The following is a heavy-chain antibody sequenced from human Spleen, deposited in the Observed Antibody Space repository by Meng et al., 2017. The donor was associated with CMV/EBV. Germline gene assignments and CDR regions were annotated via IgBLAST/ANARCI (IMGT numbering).Heavy chain of an antibody. CDR1: GGPINSYY. D-gene: IGHD4-11*01. Sequence: SETLSLTCSVSGGPINSYYWSWIRQPPGKGLEWIGYIYYSGSTNYNPSLKSRVTISVDTSKNQFSLKLSSVTAADTAVYYCARDTVSGAGFYFDIWGQGTLVTVSS. J-gene: IGHJ4*02. V-gene: IGHV4-59*12. CDR2: IYYSGST. CDR3: ARDTVSGAGFYFDI.